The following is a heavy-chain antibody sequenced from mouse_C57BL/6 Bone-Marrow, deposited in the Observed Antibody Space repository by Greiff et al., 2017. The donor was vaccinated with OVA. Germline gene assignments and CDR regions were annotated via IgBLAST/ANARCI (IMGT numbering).Heavy chain of an antibody. CDR3: TAYYSNPRYFDV. V-gene: IGHV6-3*01. Sequence: EVKLQESGGGLVQPGGSMKLSCVASGFTFSNYWMNWVRQSPEKGLEWVAQIRLKSDNYATHYAESVKGRFTISRDDSKSSVYLQMNNLRAEDTGIYYCTAYYSNPRYFDVWGTGTTVTVSS. CDR2: IRLKSDNYAT. D-gene: IGHD2-5*01. J-gene: IGHJ1*03. CDR1: GFTFSNYW.